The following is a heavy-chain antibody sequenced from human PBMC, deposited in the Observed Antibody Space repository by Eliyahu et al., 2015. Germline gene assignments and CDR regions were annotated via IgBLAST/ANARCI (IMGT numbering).Heavy chain of an antibody. CDR1: GGXFXGYY. Sequence: QVQLQQWGAGLLXPSETLSLTCAXYGGXFXGYYWSWIRQPPGKGLEWIGEINHSGSTNYNPSLKSRVTISVDTSKNQFSLKLSSVTAADTAVYYCARELQRGSIAVAGKGDYWGQGTLVTVSS. CDR3: ARELQRGSIAVAGKGDY. CDR2: INHSGST. J-gene: IGHJ4*02. V-gene: IGHV4-34*01. D-gene: IGHD6-19*01.